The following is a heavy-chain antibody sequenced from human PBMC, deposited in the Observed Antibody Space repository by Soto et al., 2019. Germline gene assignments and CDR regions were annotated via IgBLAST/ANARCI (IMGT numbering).Heavy chain of an antibody. V-gene: IGHV3-23*01. CDR2: MTSSDGRI. CDR3: AKALRGGMVV. J-gene: IGHJ6*02. CDR1: AFTFNSSA. Sequence: GGSLRLSCAASAFTFNSSAMSWVRQAPGKGLEWVSLMTSSDGRIYYAESVKGRFIISRDNSKNTLYLQMNSLRAEDTAVYFCAKALRGGMVVWGQGTTVTVS.